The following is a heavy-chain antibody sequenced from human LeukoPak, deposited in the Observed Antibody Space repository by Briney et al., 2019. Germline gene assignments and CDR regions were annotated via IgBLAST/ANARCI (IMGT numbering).Heavy chain of an antibody. CDR2: VSSSGSTI. D-gene: IGHD5-18*01. CDR1: GFTFSDYY. Sequence: GGSLRLSCAASGFTFSDYYMSWIRQAPGKGLEWVSYVSSSGSTIYYAYSVKGRFTISRDNAKNSLYLQMNRLRAEATAVYYCASSTRGYSYGLVGMDVWGQGTTVTVSS. V-gene: IGHV3-11*01. CDR3: ASSTRGYSYGLVGMDV. J-gene: IGHJ6*02.